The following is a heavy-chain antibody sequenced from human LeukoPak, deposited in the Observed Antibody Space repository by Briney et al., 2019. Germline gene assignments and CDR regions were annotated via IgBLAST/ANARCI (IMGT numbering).Heavy chain of an antibody. J-gene: IGHJ5*02. D-gene: IGHD2-15*01. CDR2: INHSGST. CDR1: GGSFSGYY. Sequence: SETLSLTCAVYGGSFSGYYWSWIRQPPGKGLEWIGEINHSGSTNYNPSLKSRVTISVDTSKNQFSLKLSSVTAADTAVYYCARKYCSGGSCYFWFDPWGQGTLVTVSS. CDR3: ARKYCSGGSCYFWFDP. V-gene: IGHV4-34*01.